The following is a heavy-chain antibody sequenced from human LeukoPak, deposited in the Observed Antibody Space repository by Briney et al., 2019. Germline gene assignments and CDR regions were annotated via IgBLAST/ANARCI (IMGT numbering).Heavy chain of an antibody. CDR2: IKSKTDGGTT. D-gene: IGHD6-6*01. CDR3: TTVTGAGAARFDP. Sequence: GGSLRLSCAASGFTFNNAWMSWVRQAPGKGLEWVGRIKSKTDGGTTDYAAPVKGRFTISRDDSKNTLYLQMNSLKTEDTAVYYCTTVTGAGAARFDPWGQGTLVTVSS. J-gene: IGHJ5*02. CDR1: GFTFNNAW. V-gene: IGHV3-15*01.